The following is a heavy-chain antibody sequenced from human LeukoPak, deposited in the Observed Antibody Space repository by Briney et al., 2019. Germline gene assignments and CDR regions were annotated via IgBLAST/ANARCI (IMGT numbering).Heavy chain of an antibody. CDR2: MNPNSGNT. D-gene: IGHD4-17*01. V-gene: IGHV1-8*01. CDR1: GYTFTSYD. Sequence: GASVKVSCKASGYTFTSYDINWVRQATGQGLEWMGWMNPNSGNTGYAQKFQGRVTMTRNISISTAYMELSSLRSEDTAVYYCARARYGDYDYYYYYMDVWGKGTTVTVSS. J-gene: IGHJ6*03. CDR3: ARARYGDYDYYYYYMDV.